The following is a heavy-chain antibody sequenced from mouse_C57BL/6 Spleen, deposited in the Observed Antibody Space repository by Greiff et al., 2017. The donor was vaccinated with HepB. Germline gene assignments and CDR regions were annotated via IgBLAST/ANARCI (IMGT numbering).Heavy chain of an antibody. CDR2: ISYDGSN. CDR1: GYSITSGYY. CDR3: ARREGYYGSSYFDY. V-gene: IGHV3-6*01. J-gene: IGHJ2*01. Sequence: EVQLQESGPGLVKPSQSLSLTCSVTGYSITSGYYWNWIRQFPGNKLEWMGYISYDGSNNYNPSLKNRISITRDTSKNQFFLKLNSVTTEDTATYYCARREGYYGSSYFDYWGQGTTLTVSS. D-gene: IGHD1-1*01.